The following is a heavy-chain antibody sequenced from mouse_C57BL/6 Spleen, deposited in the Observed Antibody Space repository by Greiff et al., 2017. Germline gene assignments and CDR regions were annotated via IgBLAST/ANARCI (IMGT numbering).Heavy chain of an antibody. V-gene: IGHV1-7*01. D-gene: IGHD1-1*01. CDR1: GYTFTSYW. Sequence: QVQLKQSGAELAKPGASVKLSCKASGYTFTSYWMHWVKQRPGQGLEWIGYINPSSGYTKYNQKFKDKATWTADKSSSTAYMQLSSLTYEDSAVYYCARSGTTVVYWYFDVWGTGTTVTVSS. J-gene: IGHJ1*03. CDR3: ARSGTTVVYWYFDV. CDR2: INPSSGYT.